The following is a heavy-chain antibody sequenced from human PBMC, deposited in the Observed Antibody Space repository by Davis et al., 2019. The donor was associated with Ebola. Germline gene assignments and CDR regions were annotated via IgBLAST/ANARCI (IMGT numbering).Heavy chain of an antibody. Sequence: GGSLRLSCAAPGFTFSSYAMTWVRQAPGKGLEWVSAISGSGGSTYYADSVKGRFTISRDNAKNSLYLQMNSLRAEDTAVYYCARDPPYYYDSSGYLDYWGQGTLVTVSS. D-gene: IGHD3-22*01. V-gene: IGHV3-23*01. CDR2: ISGSGGST. CDR3: ARDPPYYYDSSGYLDY. CDR1: GFTFSSYA. J-gene: IGHJ4*02.